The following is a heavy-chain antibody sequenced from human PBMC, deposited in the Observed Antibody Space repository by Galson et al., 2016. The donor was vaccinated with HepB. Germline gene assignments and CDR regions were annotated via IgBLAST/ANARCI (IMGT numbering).Heavy chain of an antibody. CDR3: AREVSRTWYNHYYYGMDV. J-gene: IGHJ6*02. Sequence: SVKVSCKASGYTFTSYYMHWVRQAPGQGLEWMGIINPSIGSTVYAQKFQGRVTMTRDTSTSTVYMELSSLRSEDTAVYYCAREVSRTWYNHYYYGMDVWGQGTTVTVSS. D-gene: IGHD6-13*01. CDR2: INPSIGST. V-gene: IGHV1-46*01. CDR1: GYTFTSYY.